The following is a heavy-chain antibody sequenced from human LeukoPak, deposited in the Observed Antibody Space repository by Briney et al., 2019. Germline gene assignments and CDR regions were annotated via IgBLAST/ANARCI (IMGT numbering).Heavy chain of an antibody. D-gene: IGHD4-17*01. CDR2: INAGNGNT. Sequence: ASVKVSCKASGYTFTSYAMHWVRQAPGQRLEWMGWINAGNGNTKYSQKLQGRVTITRDTSASTAYMELSSLRSEDTAVYYCALPSVTRGAFDIWGQGTMVTVSS. CDR1: GYTFTSYA. CDR3: ALPSVTRGAFDI. J-gene: IGHJ3*02. V-gene: IGHV1-3*01.